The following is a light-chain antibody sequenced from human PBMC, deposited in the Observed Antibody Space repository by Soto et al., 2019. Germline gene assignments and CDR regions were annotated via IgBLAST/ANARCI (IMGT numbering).Light chain of an antibody. J-gene: IGKJ1*01. CDR1: QSVSSAY. Sequence: EIVLTQSPGTLSLSPGERATLSCRASQSVSSAYLAWYQHKPGQPPTLLIYAASSRVTGIPYRFSGSGSGKHFSLTISGLEPEDFAGYYCQQYGSSSTWTFGQGTKVEIK. CDR2: AAS. V-gene: IGKV3-20*01. CDR3: QQYGSSSTWT.